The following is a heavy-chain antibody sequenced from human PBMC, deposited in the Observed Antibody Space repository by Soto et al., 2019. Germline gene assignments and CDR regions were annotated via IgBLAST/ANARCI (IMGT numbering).Heavy chain of an antibody. J-gene: IGHJ4*02. V-gene: IGHV1-69*01. CDR3: VRNYGHDCGGGNCYFYF. CDR1: GGTFSRYA. Sequence: QVQLVQSGAEVKKPGSSVKVSCKASGGTFSRYAINWVRQAPGHGLEWMGGIIPLFGTANYAQKFQGRVTITADESASTAHMELRSLRSEDTAVYYCVRNYGHDCGGGNCYFYFWGQGTLVTVSS. CDR2: IIPLFGTA. D-gene: IGHD2-15*01.